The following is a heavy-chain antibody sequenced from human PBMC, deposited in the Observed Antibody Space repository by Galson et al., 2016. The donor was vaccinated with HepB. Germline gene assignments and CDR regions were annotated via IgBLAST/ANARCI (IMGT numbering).Heavy chain of an antibody. CDR1: GYSISSGSH. Sequence: SETLSLTCTVSGYSISSGSHWGWVRQSPGKGLEWIGSIHESGTTYNNPSLKSRVTISMDTSKDQFSLKLTSVTAADTAIYYCVRDRKYASPWYLDSWGQGTLVTVSS. D-gene: IGHD2-2*01. V-gene: IGHV4-38-2*02. J-gene: IGHJ4*02. CDR2: IHESGTT. CDR3: VRDRKYASPWYLDS.